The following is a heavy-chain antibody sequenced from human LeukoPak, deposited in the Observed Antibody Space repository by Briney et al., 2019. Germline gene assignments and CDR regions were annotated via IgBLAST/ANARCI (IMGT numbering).Heavy chain of an antibody. CDR3: ARRAYNWGAFDI. CDR2: INPSGGDT. J-gene: IGHJ3*02. D-gene: IGHD5-24*01. Sequence: GGSLSLSCAASGFTFTNYAMNWVRQAPGKGLEWVSTINPSGGDTYYADSVKGRFTISKDISKNTLYLQMNSLRAEDTAVYYCARRAYNWGAFDIWGQGTMVTVS. V-gene: IGHV3-23*01. CDR1: GFTFTNYA.